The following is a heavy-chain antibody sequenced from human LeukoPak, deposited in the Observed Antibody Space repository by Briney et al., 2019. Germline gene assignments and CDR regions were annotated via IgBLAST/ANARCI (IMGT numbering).Heavy chain of an antibody. CDR2: ISGSGGST. CDR1: RFTFNSYG. V-gene: IGHV3-23*01. Sequence: GGSLRLSCAASRFTFNSYGMSWVRQAPGKGLEWVSAISGSGGSTFYADSVKGRFTISRDNAKNSLYLQMNSLRAEDTAFYYCVRSITMFQHWGQGTLVTVSS. J-gene: IGHJ1*01. CDR3: VRSITMFQH. D-gene: IGHD3-10*01.